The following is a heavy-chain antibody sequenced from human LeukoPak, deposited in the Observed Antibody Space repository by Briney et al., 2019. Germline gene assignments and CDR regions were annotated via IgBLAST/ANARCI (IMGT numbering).Heavy chain of an antibody. CDR3: ARDQNEYYYDSSGYSL. D-gene: IGHD3-22*01. CDR1: GDIVFSNSS. V-gene: IGHV6-1*01. J-gene: IGHJ4*02. CDR2: TYYRSKWYN. Sequence: SQTLSLTCAISGDIVFSNSSWNWIRQSPSRGLEWLGRTYYRSKWYNDYVVSVKSRININPDTSKNQFSLKLSSVTAADTAVYYCARDQNEYYYDSSGYSLWGQGTLVTISS.